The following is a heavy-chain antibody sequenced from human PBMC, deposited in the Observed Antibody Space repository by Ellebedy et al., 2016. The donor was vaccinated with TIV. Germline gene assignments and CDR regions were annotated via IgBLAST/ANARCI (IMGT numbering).Heavy chain of an antibody. CDR1: GYTFTSYF. CDR2: INPTSGNS. CDR3: ARGDNYFYDSSGYYYSY. D-gene: IGHD3-22*01. V-gene: IGHV1-46*01. J-gene: IGHJ4*02. Sequence: ASVKVSCKASGYTFTSYFLYWVRQTPGQGLEWMGMINPTSGNSNFAQKLQDRVTVTRDTSTSTVYMELSSLRSEDTAVYYYARGDNYFYDSSGYYYSYWGQGTLVTVSS.